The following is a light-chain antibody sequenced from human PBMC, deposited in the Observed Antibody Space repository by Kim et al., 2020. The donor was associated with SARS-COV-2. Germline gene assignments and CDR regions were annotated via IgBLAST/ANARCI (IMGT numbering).Light chain of an antibody. V-gene: IGLV3-21*04. Sequence: SYELTQPPSVSVAPGKTARITCGGNNIGSKSVHWYQQKPGQAPVLVIYYDSDRPSGIPERFSGSNSGNTATLTISRVEAGDEADDYCQVWDSSSDNPVFGGGTQLTVL. CDR3: QVWDSSSDNPV. CDR2: YDS. J-gene: IGLJ3*02. CDR1: NIGSKS.